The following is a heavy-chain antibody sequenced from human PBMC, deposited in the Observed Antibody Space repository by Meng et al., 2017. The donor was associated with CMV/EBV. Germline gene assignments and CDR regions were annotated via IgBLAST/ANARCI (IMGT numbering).Heavy chain of an antibody. Sequence: GGSLRLSCAASGFTFSDYYMSWIRQAPGKGLEWVSYISSSGSTIYYADSVKGRFTISRDNAKNSLYLQMNSLRAEDTAVYYCARDRRYCSSTSCYPPYYYYYGMDV. D-gene: IGHD2-2*01. V-gene: IGHV3-11*01. CDR1: GFTFSDYY. CDR3: ARDRRYCSSTSCYPPYYYYYGMDV. J-gene: IGHJ6*01. CDR2: ISSSGSTI.